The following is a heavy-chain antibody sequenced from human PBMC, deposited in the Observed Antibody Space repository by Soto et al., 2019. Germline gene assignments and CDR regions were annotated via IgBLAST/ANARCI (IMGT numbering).Heavy chain of an antibody. CDR2: IYHSGST. D-gene: IGHD3-3*01. Sequence: SETLSLTCAVSGYSISSGYYWVLIRHPPGKGLEWIGSIYHSGSTYYNPSLKSRVTISVDTSKNQFSLKLSSVTAADTAVYYCARDQQDSPDYDFWSGYQPHYYYYGMDVWGQGTTVTVSS. J-gene: IGHJ6*02. V-gene: IGHV4-38-2*02. CDR1: GYSISSGYY. CDR3: ARDQQDSPDYDFWSGYQPHYYYYGMDV.